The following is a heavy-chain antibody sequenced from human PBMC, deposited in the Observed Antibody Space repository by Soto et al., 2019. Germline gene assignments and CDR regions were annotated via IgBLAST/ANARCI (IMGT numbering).Heavy chain of an antibody. CDR3: AKEKAYEYVGWSYHYTSDY. J-gene: IGHJ4*02. Sequence: GGSLRLSCAASGFTFSSYAMSWVRQAPGKGLEWVSAISGSGSKYYADFVKGLFTITKNNSKNTLYQQMNSLRAEDTAVYYCAKEKAYEYVGWSYHYTSDYWGQGTLVTVSS. CDR2: ISGSGSK. D-gene: IGHD3-16*02. CDR1: GFTFSSYA. V-gene: IGHV3-23*01.